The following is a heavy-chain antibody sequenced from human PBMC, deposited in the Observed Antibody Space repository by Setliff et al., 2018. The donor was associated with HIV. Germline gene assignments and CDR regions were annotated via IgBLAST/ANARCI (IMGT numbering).Heavy chain of an antibody. CDR1: GGSISSGDYY. CDR2: IYYSGSI. J-gene: IGHJ6*02. D-gene: IGHD4-17*01. CDR3: ARAPLSPLRSYYYYYGMDV. Sequence: SETLSLTCTVSGGSISSGDYYWSWIRQPPGKGLEWIGYIYYSGSIYYNPSLKSRVTISIDTSKNQFSLKLSSVTAADPAGYYFARAPLSPLRSYYYYYGMDVWGQGTTVTVSS. V-gene: IGHV4-30-4*08.